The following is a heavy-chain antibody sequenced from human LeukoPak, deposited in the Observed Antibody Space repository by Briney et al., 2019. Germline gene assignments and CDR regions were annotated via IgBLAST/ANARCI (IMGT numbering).Heavy chain of an antibody. CDR1: GFTFSTYS. D-gene: IGHD1-1*01. V-gene: IGHV3-21*01. Sequence: PGGSLRLSCAASGFTFSTYSMNWVRQAPGKGLEWVSSISSDSNCIYYADSVKGRFTISRDNAKDSLYLHMNTLRAEDTAVYYCARDYKGLSEYWGQGTLVTVPS. J-gene: IGHJ4*02. CDR2: ISSDSNCI. CDR3: ARDYKGLSEY.